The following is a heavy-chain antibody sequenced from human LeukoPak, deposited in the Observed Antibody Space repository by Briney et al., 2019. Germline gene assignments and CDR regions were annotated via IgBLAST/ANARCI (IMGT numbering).Heavy chain of an antibody. J-gene: IGHJ4*02. CDR1: GFTFSRHA. D-gene: IGHD4-23*01. CDR3: AREGGNSLDY. V-gene: IGHV3-30-3*01. CDR2: ISSDGSNK. Sequence: GGSLRLSCAASGFTFSRHAMHWVRQAPGKGLEWVAVISSDGSNKYYADSVKGRFTISRDNSKNTLYLQMNSLRAEDTAVYYCAREGGNSLDYWSQGTLVTVSS.